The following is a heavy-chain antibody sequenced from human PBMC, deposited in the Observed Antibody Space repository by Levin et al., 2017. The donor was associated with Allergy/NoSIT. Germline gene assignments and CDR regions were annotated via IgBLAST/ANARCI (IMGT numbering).Heavy chain of an antibody. J-gene: IGHJ4*02. CDR1: GFTFSSYW. CDR3: ARGYYDTSNYTASI. CDR2: INSDESRT. V-gene: IGHV3-74*01. D-gene: IGHD3-22*01. Sequence: GGSLRLSCAASGFTFSSYWMHWVRQAPGKGLMWVSCINSDESRTNYADSVKGRFNMSIENAKNTLYLRMNSLRAEDTAVYYCARGYYDTSNYTASIWGQGTLVTVSS.